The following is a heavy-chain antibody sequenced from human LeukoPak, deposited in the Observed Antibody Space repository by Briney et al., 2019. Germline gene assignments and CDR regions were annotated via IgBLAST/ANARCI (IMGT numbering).Heavy chain of an antibody. D-gene: IGHD2-8*01. CDR3: ARDTNGNLDH. CDR2: IKHDGSTK. J-gene: IGHJ4*02. V-gene: IGHV3-7*01. CDR1: GFTFSSSW. Sequence: PGGSLRLSCAASGFTFSSSWMGWVRQAPGKGLEWVGKIKHDGSTKHSVDSVTGRFTLSTHNATNSLYLQMNTLRAEDTAVYYCARDTNGNLDHWGQATLVTVSS.